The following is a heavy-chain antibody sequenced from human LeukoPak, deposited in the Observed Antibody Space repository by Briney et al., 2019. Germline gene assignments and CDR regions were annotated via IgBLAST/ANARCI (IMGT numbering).Heavy chain of an antibody. Sequence: ASVKVSCKASGYTFTSYDINWVRQATGQGLEWMGWMNPNSGNTGYAQKFQGRVTMTRNTSISTAYMELSSLRSEDTAVYHCASNAGGYSSSWYIFGPTSRDWFDPWGQGTLVTVSS. CDR2: MNPNSGNT. CDR1: GYTFTSYD. J-gene: IGHJ5*02. CDR3: ASNAGGYSSSWYIFGPTSRDWFDP. D-gene: IGHD6-13*01. V-gene: IGHV1-8*01.